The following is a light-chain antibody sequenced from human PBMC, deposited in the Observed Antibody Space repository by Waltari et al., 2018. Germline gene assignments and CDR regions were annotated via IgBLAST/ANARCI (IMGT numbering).Light chain of an antibody. Sequence: WDPPHPHKAPKLMINEFLERPSGISNRFSGAKSGDTASLTISGLRAEDEADYYCCSYAGRNVWVFGGGTKLTVL. J-gene: IGLJ3*02. CDR3: CSYAGRNVWV. CDR2: EFL. V-gene: IGLV2-23*02.